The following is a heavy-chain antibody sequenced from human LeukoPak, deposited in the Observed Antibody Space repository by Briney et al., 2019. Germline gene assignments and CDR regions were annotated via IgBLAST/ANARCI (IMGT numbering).Heavy chain of an antibody. J-gene: IGHJ3*02. D-gene: IGHD2-21*02. V-gene: IGHV2-5*02. CDR2: IYWDDDK. CDR1: GFSLSTSGVG. Sequence: VSGPTLVNPTQTLTLTCTFSGFSLSTSGVGVGWIRQPPGKALEWLALIYWDDDKRYSPSLKSRLTITKDTSKNQVVLTMTNMGPVDTATYYCAHTVVVVTGDYAFDIWGQGTMVTVSS. CDR3: AHTVVVVTGDYAFDI.